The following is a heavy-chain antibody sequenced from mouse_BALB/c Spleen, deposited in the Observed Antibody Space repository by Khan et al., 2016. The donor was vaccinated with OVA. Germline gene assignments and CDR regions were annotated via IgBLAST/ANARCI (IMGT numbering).Heavy chain of an antibody. Sequence: DLVKPGASVKLSCKASGYTFTSYWINWIKQRPGQGLEWIGRIAPGSGSTYYNEMIKGKATLTVDPYSSTAYIQLSSLSSEDSAVYFCARENYYGSSRYAMDYWGQGTSVTVSS. V-gene: IGHV1S41*01. CDR1: GYTFTSYW. J-gene: IGHJ4*01. D-gene: IGHD1-1*01. CDR2: IAPGSGST. CDR3: ARENYYGSSRYAMDY.